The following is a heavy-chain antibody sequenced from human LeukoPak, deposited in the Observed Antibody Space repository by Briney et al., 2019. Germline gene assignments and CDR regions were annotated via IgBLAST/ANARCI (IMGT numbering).Heavy chain of an antibody. CDR1: GGSISSGSYY. V-gene: IGHV4-61*02. D-gene: IGHD6-13*01. Sequence: SQTLSLTCTVSGGSISSGSYYWSWIRQPAGKGLEWMGRIYTSGSTNYNPSLKSRVTISVDTSKNQFSLKLSSVTAADTAVYYCARGPTAGTFSFDYWGQGTLVTVSS. J-gene: IGHJ4*02. CDR3: ARGPTAGTFSFDY. CDR2: IYTSGST.